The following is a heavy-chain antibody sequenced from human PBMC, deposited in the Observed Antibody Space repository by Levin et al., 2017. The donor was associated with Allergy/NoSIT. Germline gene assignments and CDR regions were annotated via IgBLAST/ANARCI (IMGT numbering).Heavy chain of an antibody. D-gene: IGHD4-23*01. CDR1: GGAISSGGNF. CDR3: VRDRAHGGNSGWLDS. Sequence: SETLSLTCSVSGGAISSGGNFWTWIRQHPGKGPEWIGYISYSGDTYYNPSLESRVTISSDTSKNQFSLKMSSVTAADTAVYYCVRDRAHGGNSGWLDSWGQGTLVTVSS. J-gene: IGHJ5*01. V-gene: IGHV4-31*03. CDR2: ISYSGDT.